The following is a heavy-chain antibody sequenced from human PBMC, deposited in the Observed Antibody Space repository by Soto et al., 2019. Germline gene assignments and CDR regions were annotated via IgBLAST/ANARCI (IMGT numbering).Heavy chain of an antibody. CDR3: ARSGDYGYPTLFDP. CDR1: GGSISSGDYY. CDR2: IYYSGST. D-gene: IGHD5-18*01. J-gene: IGHJ5*02. V-gene: IGHV4-30-4*01. Sequence: SETLSLTCTVSGGSISSGDYYWSWIRQPPGKGLEWIGYIYYSGSTYYNPSLKSRVTISVDTSKNQFSLKLSSVTAADTAVYYCARSGDYGYPTLFDPWGQGTLVTVSS.